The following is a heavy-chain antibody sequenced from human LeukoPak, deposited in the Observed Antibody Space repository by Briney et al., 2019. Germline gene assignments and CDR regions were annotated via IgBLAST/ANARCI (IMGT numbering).Heavy chain of an antibody. J-gene: IGHJ4*02. CDR3: AKLVRTVDY. Sequence: GGSLRLSCVVSGFIVNNNYINWVRQAPGKGLEWVSVFYSGGSTYYADSVKGRFTISRDNSKNTLYLQMNSLRAEDTAVYYCAKLVRTVDYWGQGTLVTVSS. CDR2: FYSGGST. V-gene: IGHV3-53*01. CDR1: GFIVNNNY. D-gene: IGHD4-23*01.